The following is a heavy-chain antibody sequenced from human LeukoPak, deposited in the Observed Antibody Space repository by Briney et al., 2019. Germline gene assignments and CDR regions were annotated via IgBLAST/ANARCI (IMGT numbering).Heavy chain of an antibody. V-gene: IGHV3-64*01. CDR1: GFTFSSYP. CDR3: AREDYSAYAFDI. Sequence: GGSLRLPCAASGFTFSSYPMHWVRQAPGRGLEYLATISNNGGRTYYANSVKGRFTISRDNSKNTLYLQMGSLRAEDMAVYYCAREDYSAYAFDIWGQGTMVTVSS. J-gene: IGHJ3*02. CDR2: ISNNGGRT. D-gene: IGHD4-11*01.